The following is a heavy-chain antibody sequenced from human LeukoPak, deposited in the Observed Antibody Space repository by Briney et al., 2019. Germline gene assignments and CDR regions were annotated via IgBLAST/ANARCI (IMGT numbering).Heavy chain of an antibody. D-gene: IGHD2/OR15-2a*01. CDR2: IYYGGNT. CDR3: ARRSPSMTFDY. Sequence: SETLSLTCTVSGGSITNDNYYWAWIRQSPGKGLEWIATIYYGGNTYYNPSLQSRVTISVDTSKNQFSLKLYSVTAGDTAVYYCARRSPSMTFDYWGQGTLVTVSS. CDR1: GGSITNDNYY. J-gene: IGHJ4*02. V-gene: IGHV4-39*01.